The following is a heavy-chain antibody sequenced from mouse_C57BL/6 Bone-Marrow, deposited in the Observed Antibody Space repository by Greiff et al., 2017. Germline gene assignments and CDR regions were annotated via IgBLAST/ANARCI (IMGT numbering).Heavy chain of an antibody. CDR3: ARERIMVYDGPFAY. CDR2: IYPGDGDT. D-gene: IGHD1-2*01. Sequence: QVQLKPSGAELVKPGASVKISCKASGYAFSSYWMNWVKQRPGPGLEWIGQIYPGDGDTNYNGKFKGKATLTADNSSSTAYMPLSSLTSADSASSECARERIMVYDGPFAYWGQGTLVTVSA. CDR1: GYAFSSYW. J-gene: IGHJ3*01. V-gene: IGHV1-80*01.